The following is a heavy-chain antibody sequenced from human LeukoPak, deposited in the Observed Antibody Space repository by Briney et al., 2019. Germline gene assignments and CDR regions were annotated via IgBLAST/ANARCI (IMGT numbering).Heavy chain of an antibody. J-gene: IGHJ3*02. D-gene: IGHD3-10*01. CDR3: ARRELLSTPDAFDI. CDR1: GGSIRSSSYY. V-gene: IGHV4-39*01. CDR2: IYYSGST. Sequence: PSETLSLTCSVSGGSIRSSSYYWGWIRQPPGKGLEWIGSIYYSGSTYYNPPLKSRVTISVDTSKNQFSLKVSSVTAADTAVYYCARRELLSTPDAFDIWGQGTMVTVSS.